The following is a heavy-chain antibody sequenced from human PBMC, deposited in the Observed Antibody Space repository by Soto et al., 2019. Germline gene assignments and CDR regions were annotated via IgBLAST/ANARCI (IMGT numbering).Heavy chain of an antibody. D-gene: IGHD2-15*01. Sequence: EVQLVESGGGLVKPGGSLRLSCAASGFTFSNAWMSWVRQAPGKGLEWVGRIKSKTDGGTTDYAAPVKGRFTISRDDSKNTRYLQMNSLKTEDTVVYYCTRRYCSGGSCYYYSGMDVWGQGTTVTVSS. CDR1: GFTFSNAW. V-gene: IGHV3-15*01. J-gene: IGHJ6*02. CDR3: TRRYCSGGSCYYYSGMDV. CDR2: IKSKTDGGTT.